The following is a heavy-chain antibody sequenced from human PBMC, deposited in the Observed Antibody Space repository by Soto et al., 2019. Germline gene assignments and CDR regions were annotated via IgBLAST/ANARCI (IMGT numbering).Heavy chain of an antibody. J-gene: IGHJ4*02. Sequence: GGSLRLSCEASGFTFSSYWFHWVRQVPGKWLVWVSRTNQLGTIIDYADFVKGRFTISRDNAKNTLYLEMDSLRVEDTAVYYCTRDIGGRGALWGPGXLVTVYS. V-gene: IGHV3-74*01. CDR3: TRDIGGRGAL. CDR2: TNQLGTII. D-gene: IGHD3-16*01. CDR1: GFTFSSYW.